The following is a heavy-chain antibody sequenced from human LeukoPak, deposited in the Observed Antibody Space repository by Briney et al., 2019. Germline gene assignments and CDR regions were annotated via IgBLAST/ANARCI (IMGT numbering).Heavy chain of an antibody. J-gene: IGHJ1*01. CDR2: ISSKAYGGTA. CDR1: GFTFGDSA. D-gene: IGHD6-13*01. V-gene: IGHV3-49*03. CDR3: AGGQQLLLG. Sequence: GGSLRLSCTVSGFTFGDSAMSWFRQAPGKGLEWVGFISSKAYGGTAEYAASVKGRFTISRDDSKSIAYLQMNSLKTEDTAVYYCAGGQQLLLGWGQGTLVTVSS.